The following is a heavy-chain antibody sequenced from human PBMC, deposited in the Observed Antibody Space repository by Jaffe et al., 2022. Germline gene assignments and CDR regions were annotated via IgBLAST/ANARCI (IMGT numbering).Heavy chain of an antibody. CDR1: GFSLSNARMG. V-gene: IGHV2-26*01. Sequence: QVTLKESGPVLVKPTETLTLTCTVSGFSLSNARMGVSWIRQPPGKALEWLAHIFSNDEKSYSTSLKSRLTISKDTSKSQVVLTMTNMDPVDTATYYCARIRESARRGLRFLEWLGKDDYYYYYYMDVWGKGTTVTVSS. CDR3: ARIRESARRGLRFLEWLGKDDYYYYYYMDV. CDR2: IFSNDEK. J-gene: IGHJ6*03. D-gene: IGHD3-3*01.